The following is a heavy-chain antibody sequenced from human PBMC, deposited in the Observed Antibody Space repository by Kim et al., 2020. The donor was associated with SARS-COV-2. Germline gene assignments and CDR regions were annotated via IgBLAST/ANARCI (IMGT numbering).Heavy chain of an antibody. D-gene: IGHD6-13*01. CDR2: ISYDGSNK. CDR3: ARGVKQQLSWFDP. V-gene: IGHV3-30*04. J-gene: IGHJ5*02. Sequence: GGSLRLSCAASGFTFSSYAMHWVRQAAGKGLEWVAAISYDGSNKYYADSVKGRFTISRDNSKNTLYVQMNSLRAEDTDVYYCARGVKQQLSWFDPWGQGTLIAVSS. CDR1: GFTFSSYA.